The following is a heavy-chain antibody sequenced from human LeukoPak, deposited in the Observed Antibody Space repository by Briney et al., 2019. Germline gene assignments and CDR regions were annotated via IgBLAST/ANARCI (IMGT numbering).Heavy chain of an antibody. J-gene: IGHJ5*02. CDR1: GYIFTSYW. Sequence: GASLQISCQGSGYIFTSYWIGWVRPLPGKGLEWMGVIYPGDSDTRYSPSFQGQVTISADKSISTAYLQWSSLKASDTAMYYCARSSGSYYRYNWFDPWGQGTLVTVSS. V-gene: IGHV5-51*01. CDR2: IYPGDSDT. D-gene: IGHD3-10*01. CDR3: ARSSGSYYRYNWFDP.